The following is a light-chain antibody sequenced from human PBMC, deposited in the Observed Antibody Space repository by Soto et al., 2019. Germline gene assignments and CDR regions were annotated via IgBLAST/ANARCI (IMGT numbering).Light chain of an antibody. CDR2: DAS. CDR3: QQYNSYSPT. Sequence: IQMTHSPSTLSASVLDRVTITCRASQSISSWLAWYQQKPGKAPKLLIYDASSLESGVPSRFSGSGSGTEFTLTISSLQPDDFATYYCQQYNSYSPTFGGGTKGDIK. V-gene: IGKV1-5*01. J-gene: IGKJ4*01. CDR1: QSISSW.